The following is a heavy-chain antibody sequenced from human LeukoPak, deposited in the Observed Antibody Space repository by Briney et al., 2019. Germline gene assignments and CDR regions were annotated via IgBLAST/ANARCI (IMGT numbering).Heavy chain of an antibody. J-gene: IGHJ4*02. Sequence: GGSLRLSCVMSGFTFNSEPMNWVRQAPGKGLDWIAHIRSDSKTIVYADSVKGRFTISRDNAKNSLSLQMNSLRAEDTAVYFCARDYEWAFDYWGQGILVTVAS. CDR2: IRSDSKTI. D-gene: IGHD1-26*01. CDR3: ARDYEWAFDY. V-gene: IGHV3-48*01. CDR1: GFTFNSEP.